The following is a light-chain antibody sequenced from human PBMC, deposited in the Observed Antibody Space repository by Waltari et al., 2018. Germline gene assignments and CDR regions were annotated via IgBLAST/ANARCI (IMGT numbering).Light chain of an antibody. CDR2: LNTDGGH. V-gene: IGLV4-69*01. Sequence: QLVLTQPPSASASLGASVKLTCTLSSGHSSFVIAWPQQQPGTGPRYLMTLNTDGGHTKGDGIPDRFSGSTSGAERYLTSASLQSEDEADYFCQTWGTGIVVFGGGTKLTVL. J-gene: IGLJ2*01. CDR1: SGHSSFV. CDR3: QTWGTGIVV.